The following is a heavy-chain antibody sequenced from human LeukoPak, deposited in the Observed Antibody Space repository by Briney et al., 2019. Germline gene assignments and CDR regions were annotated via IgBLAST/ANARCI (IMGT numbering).Heavy chain of an antibody. J-gene: IGHJ4*02. CDR2: TRNKANSYIT. D-gene: IGHD3-22*01. V-gene: IGHV3-72*01. CDR3: VRDYYASSGYYLLDS. Sequence: GGSLRLSCAASGFTFSDHYMDWVRQAPGKGLEWVGRTRNKANSYITESAASVKGRFTISRDDSKNSLYLQMNSLKTEDTAVYYCVRDYYASSGYYLLDSWGREPWSPSPQ. CDR1: GFTFSDHY.